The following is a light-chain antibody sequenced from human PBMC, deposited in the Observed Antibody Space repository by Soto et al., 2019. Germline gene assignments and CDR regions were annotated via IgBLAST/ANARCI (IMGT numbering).Light chain of an antibody. Sequence: QSVLTQPASVSGSPGQSITISCTGTSNDVGGYNYVSGYQQHPGKAPKLMIYDVSNRPSGVSNRFSGSKSANTASLTISGLQTEDESDYYCSSYTGRSTYVFGTGTKLTVL. CDR1: SNDVGGYNY. J-gene: IGLJ1*01. V-gene: IGLV2-14*03. CDR3: SSYTGRSTYV. CDR2: DVS.